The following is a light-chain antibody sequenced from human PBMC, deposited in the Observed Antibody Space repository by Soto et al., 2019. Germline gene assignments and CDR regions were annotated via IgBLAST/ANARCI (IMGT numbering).Light chain of an antibody. V-gene: IGKV3-15*01. Sequence: EIVMPQSPVPLSVSPGERATLSCRASQSVSSNLAWYQQKPGQAPRLLIYGASTRATGIPARFSGSRSGTEFTLTISSLQSEDFAIYYCQQYDNWPRTFGQGTKVEI. J-gene: IGKJ1*01. CDR2: GAS. CDR3: QQYDNWPRT. CDR1: QSVSSN.